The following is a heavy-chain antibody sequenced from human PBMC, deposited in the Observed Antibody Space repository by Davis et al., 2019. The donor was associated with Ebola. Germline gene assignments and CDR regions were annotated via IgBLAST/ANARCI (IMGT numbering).Heavy chain of an antibody. V-gene: IGHV3-23*01. Sequence: GESLKISCAASGITFSNYAMSWVHQAPGKGLEWVSTISGSGSTTYYADSVKGRFTISRDNSKSTLYLQMNSLGAEDTAVLYYAKDPGTYNNWSFDSWGQGTLVTVSS. CDR1: GITFSNYA. J-gene: IGHJ4*02. D-gene: IGHD4-11*01. CDR3: AKDPGTYNNWSFDS. CDR2: ISGSGSTT.